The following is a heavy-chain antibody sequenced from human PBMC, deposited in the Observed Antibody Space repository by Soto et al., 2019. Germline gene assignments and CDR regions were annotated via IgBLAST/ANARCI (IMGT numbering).Heavy chain of an antibody. D-gene: IGHD5-12*01. J-gene: IGHJ1*01. Sequence: SGPTLVNPTQTLTLTCTFSGFSLSTSGVGVGWIRQPPGKALEWLALIYWDDDKRYSPSLKSRLTITKDTSKNQVVLTMTNMDPVDTATYHCEHHIVIQGPAYFHQWGQGNLVTVSS. CDR1: GFSLSTSGVG. CDR3: EHHIVIQGPAYFHQ. V-gene: IGHV2-5*02. CDR2: IYWDDDK.